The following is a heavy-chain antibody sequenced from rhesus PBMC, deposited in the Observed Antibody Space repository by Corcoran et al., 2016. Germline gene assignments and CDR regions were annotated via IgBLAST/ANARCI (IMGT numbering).Heavy chain of an antibody. CDR2: ISGSSGST. CDR3: ARRGSYSGIDD. J-gene: IGHJ4*01. Sequence: QVQLQESGPGLVKPSETLSLTCAVSGYSISRGYNWGWNRQPPGKGLEYIGYISGSSGSTYYNPSLQCRVTISKDTSKTQFSLKLSSVTAADTAVYYCARRGSYSGIDDWGQGVLVTVSS. V-gene: IGHV4-99*01. D-gene: IGHD3-16*01. CDR1: GYSISRGYN.